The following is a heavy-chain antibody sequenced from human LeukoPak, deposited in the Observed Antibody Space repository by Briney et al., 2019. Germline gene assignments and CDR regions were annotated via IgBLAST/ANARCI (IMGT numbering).Heavy chain of an antibody. J-gene: IGHJ3*02. CDR1: GGSFSGFY. Sequence: PSETLSLTCAVDGGSFSGFYWTWIRQTPGKGLEWIGEINQTGKTNYNPSLTDYNPSLKSRVTISVDPSKNQLSLKLSSVTAADTAVYYCAREPGLPGPSRSNDAFDIWGQGTMVTVSS. CDR3: AREPGLPGPSRSNDAFDI. D-gene: IGHD2-8*02. CDR2: INQTGKTNYNPSLT. V-gene: IGHV4-34*01.